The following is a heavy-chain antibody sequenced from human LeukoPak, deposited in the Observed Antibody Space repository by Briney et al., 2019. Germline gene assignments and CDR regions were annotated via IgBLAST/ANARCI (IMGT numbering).Heavy chain of an antibody. D-gene: IGHD3-22*01. CDR2: IYTSGST. CDR3: ARDRRYDTIIDY. V-gene: IGHV4-61*02. J-gene: IGHJ4*02. CDR1: GGSISSGSYY. Sequence: PSQTLSLTCTVSGGSISSGSYYWSRIRQPAGKGLEWIGRIYTSGSTNYNPSLKSRVTISVDTSKNQFSLKLSSVTAADTAVYYCARDRRYDTIIDYWGQGTLVTVSS.